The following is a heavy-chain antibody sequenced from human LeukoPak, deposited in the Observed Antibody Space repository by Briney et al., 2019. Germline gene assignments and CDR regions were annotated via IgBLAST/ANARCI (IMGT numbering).Heavy chain of an antibody. CDR3: AISVTMVVTPLLDP. CDR2: IIPIFGTA. V-gene: IGHV1-69*05. Sequence: SVKVSCKASLGTFSSYAISWVRQAPGQGLEWMGRIIPIFGTANYAQKSQGRVTITTDESTSTAYMELSSLRSEDTAVYYCAISVTMVVTPLLDPWGQGTLVTVSS. CDR1: LGTFSSYA. J-gene: IGHJ5*02. D-gene: IGHD4-23*01.